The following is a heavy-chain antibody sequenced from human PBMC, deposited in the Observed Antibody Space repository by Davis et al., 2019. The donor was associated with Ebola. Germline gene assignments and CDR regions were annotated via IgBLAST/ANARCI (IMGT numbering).Heavy chain of an antibody. V-gene: IGHV1-18*01. Sequence: ASVKVSCKASGYTFTSYGISWVRQAPGQGLEWMGWISTYNGNTNYAQKLQGRITMTTDTSTSTAYMELRSLRSDDTAVYYCARDTPSIAALFEYYYYGMDVWGKGTTVTVSS. CDR2: ISTYNGNT. CDR3: ARDTPSIAALFEYYYYGMDV. J-gene: IGHJ6*04. CDR1: GYTFTSYG. D-gene: IGHD6-6*01.